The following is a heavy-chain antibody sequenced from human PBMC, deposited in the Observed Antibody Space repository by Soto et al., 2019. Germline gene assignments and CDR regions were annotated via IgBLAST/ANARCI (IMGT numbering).Heavy chain of an antibody. V-gene: IGHV3-23*01. CDR3: SKGLHSCSYDY. Sequence: GGSLRLSCAASGFTFSSYAMSWVRQAPGKGLEWVSSLIGSGGSTYYADSVRGRFTISRDNSKNTLYLQMNSLRAGDTAVYYCSKGLHSCSYDYWGQGTLVTVSS. D-gene: IGHD3-10*02. J-gene: IGHJ4*02. CDR1: GFTFSSYA. CDR2: LIGSGGST.